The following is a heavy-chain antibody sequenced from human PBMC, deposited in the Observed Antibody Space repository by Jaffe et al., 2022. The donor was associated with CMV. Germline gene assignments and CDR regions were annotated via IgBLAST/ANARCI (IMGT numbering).Heavy chain of an antibody. J-gene: IGHJ4*02. CDR3: ARDLEGKQLVFDY. CDR1: GGSISSYY. V-gene: IGHV4-59*01. Sequence: QVQLQESGPGLVKPSETLSLTCTVSGGSISSYYWSWIRQPPGKGLEWIGYIYYSGSTNYNPSLKSRVTISVDTSKNQFSLKLSSVTAADTAVYYCARDLEGKQLVFDYWGQGTLVTVSS. CDR2: IYYSGST. D-gene: IGHD6-6*01.